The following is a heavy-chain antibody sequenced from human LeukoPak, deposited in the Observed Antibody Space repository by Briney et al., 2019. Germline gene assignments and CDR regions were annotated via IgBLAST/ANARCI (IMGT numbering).Heavy chain of an antibody. CDR2: ISYDVINK. CDR1: GVSFSSYA. D-gene: IGHD3-9*01. Sequence: PSGSLRLSCAASGVSFSSYAIHWVRQAPRKGVGWVAFISYDVINKYYANSVKRRFSTSRDNSKNTLYPQMNSLRVEGTAVYHCAKVRKYYDILTGYHFDYWGQGTLVTVSS. CDR3: AKVRKYYDILTGYHFDY. J-gene: IGHJ4*02. V-gene: IGHV3-30*18.